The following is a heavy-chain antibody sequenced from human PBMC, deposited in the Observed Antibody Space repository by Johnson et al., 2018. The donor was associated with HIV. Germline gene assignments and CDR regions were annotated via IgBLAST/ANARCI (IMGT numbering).Heavy chain of an antibody. V-gene: IGHV3-30*02. Sequence: VQLVESGGGVAQPGRSLRLSCAASGFTFSSYAMHWVRQAPGKGLEWVAFIRYDGSNKYYADSVKGRFTVSRDNSKNTLYLQMNSLRVEDTAVYYCAKEGSRGTLTQAPDAFDIWGQGTVVPVSS. J-gene: IGHJ3*02. CDR3: AKEGSRGTLTQAPDAFDI. CDR2: IRYDGSNK. CDR1: GFTFSSYA. D-gene: IGHD4-17*01.